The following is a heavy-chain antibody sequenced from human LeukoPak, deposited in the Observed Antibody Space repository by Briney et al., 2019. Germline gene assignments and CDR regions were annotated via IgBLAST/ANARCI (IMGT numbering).Heavy chain of an antibody. V-gene: IGHV4-59*01. CDR1: GDSFSYFY. CDR2: IYYSGST. D-gene: IGHD3-10*01. J-gene: IGHJ6*03. CDR3: ARTTYYYGSGSYHPYYMDV. Sequence: SETLSLTCTVSGDSFSYFYWSWIRQPPGKGLEWIAYIYYSGSTNYNPSPKSRVTISVDTSKNQFSLKLSSVTAADTAVYYCARTTYYYGSGSYHPYYMDVWGKGTTVTISS.